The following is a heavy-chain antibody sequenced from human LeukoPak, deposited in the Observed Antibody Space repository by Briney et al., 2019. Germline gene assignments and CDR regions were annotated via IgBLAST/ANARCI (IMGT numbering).Heavy chain of an antibody. D-gene: IGHD3-22*01. Sequence: GGSLRLSCAASGFTFSSYAMSWVRQAPGKGLEWVSAISGSGGSTYYADSVKGRFTISRDNSKNTLYLQMNSLRAEDTAVYYCAKDEYYYDSSGYYSDYWGQGALVTVSP. CDR1: GFTFSSYA. J-gene: IGHJ4*02. V-gene: IGHV3-23*01. CDR2: ISGSGGST. CDR3: AKDEYYYDSSGYYSDY.